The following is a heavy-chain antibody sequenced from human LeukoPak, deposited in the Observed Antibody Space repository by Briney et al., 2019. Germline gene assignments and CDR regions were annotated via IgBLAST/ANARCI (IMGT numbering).Heavy chain of an antibody. V-gene: IGHV1-18*01. CDR2: ISAYNGNT. CDR1: GYTFTSYG. Sequence: EASVKVSCKASGYTFTSYGISWVRQAPGQGLEWMGWISAYNGNTNYAQKLQGRVTMTADTSTSTAYMELRSLRSDDTAVYYCAREAVAGGANWFDPWGQGTLVTVSS. D-gene: IGHD6-19*01. CDR3: AREAVAGGANWFDP. J-gene: IGHJ5*02.